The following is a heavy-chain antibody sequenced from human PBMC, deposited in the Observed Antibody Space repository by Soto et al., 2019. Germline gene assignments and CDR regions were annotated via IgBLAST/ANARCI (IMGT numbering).Heavy chain of an antibody. V-gene: IGHV3-23*01. J-gene: IGHJ5*02. CDR3: AKGKGVTIFGATGGFDP. CDR2: ISGSGGST. D-gene: IGHD3-3*01. Sequence: PWGSLRLSCAASGFTFSSYAMSWVRQAPGKGLEWVSAISGSGGSTYYADSVKGRFTISRDNSKNTLYLQMNSLRAEDTAVYYCAKGKGVTIFGATGGFDPWGQGTLVTVSS. CDR1: GFTFSSYA.